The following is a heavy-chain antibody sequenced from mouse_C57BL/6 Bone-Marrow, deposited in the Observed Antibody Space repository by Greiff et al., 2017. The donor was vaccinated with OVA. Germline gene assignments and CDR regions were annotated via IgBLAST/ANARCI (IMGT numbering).Heavy chain of an antibody. D-gene: IGHD1-1*01. J-gene: IGHJ1*03. CDR3: ARERNYYEEWYFDV. Sequence: VKLQESGAELARPGASVKLSCKASGYTFTSYGISWVKQRTGQGLEWIGEIYPRSGNTYYNEKFKGKATLTADKSSSTAYMELRSLTSEDSAVYFCARERNYYEEWYFDVWGTGTTVTVSS. CDR2: IYPRSGNT. V-gene: IGHV1-81*01. CDR1: GYTFTSYG.